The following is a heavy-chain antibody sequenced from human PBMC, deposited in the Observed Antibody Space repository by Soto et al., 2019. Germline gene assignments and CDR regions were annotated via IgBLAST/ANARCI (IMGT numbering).Heavy chain of an antibody. CDR3: ARASGESYPGSRVFDS. Sequence: AGGSLRLSCVASGFTFSSNAMTWVRQAPGKGLEWVSVITNTGGDKIYADSVKGRFVISRDNSKKTLYLQMNFLRAEDTAIYYCARASGESYPGSRVFDSWGQGTRVTSPQ. CDR1: GFTFSSNA. D-gene: IGHD3-10*01. CDR2: ITNTGGDK. V-gene: IGHV3-23*01. J-gene: IGHJ4*02.